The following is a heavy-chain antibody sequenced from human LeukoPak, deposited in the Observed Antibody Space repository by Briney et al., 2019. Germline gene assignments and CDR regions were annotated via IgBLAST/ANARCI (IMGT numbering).Heavy chain of an antibody. V-gene: IGHV4-4*02. CDR3: ARSYGSGTINPWFDS. D-gene: IGHD3-10*01. Sequence: SETLTLTCGVSRGSITSTNWWSWLRQPPGQGLEWIGEVSLSGLTNYNPSLSSRVIMALDTSKNHLSLHLTSVTAADTAVYYCARSYGSGTINPWFDSWGQGARVTVSS. CDR2: VSLSGLT. J-gene: IGHJ5*01. CDR1: RGSITSTNW.